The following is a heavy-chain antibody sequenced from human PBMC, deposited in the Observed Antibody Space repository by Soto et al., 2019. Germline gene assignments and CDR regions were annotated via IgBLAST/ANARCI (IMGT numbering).Heavy chain of an antibody. Sequence: QVQLVQSGAEAKKPGASVKVSRKAPGYTFTSYGISWVRQAPGQGLEWMGWINAYNGNTNYAQKLQGRVPMTTDTSTSTAYMELRSLRADDVAVYYCARVRPPFDPWGQGTLVTVSS. V-gene: IGHV1-18*03. CDR1: GYTFTSYG. CDR2: INAYNGNT. D-gene: IGHD3-10*01. J-gene: IGHJ5*02. CDR3: ARVRPPFDP.